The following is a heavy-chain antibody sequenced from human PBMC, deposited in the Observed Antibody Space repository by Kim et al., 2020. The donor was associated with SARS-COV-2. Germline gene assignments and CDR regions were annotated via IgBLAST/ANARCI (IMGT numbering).Heavy chain of an antibody. J-gene: IGHJ6*02. CDR1: GGSFSGYY. V-gene: IGHV4-34*01. D-gene: IGHD3-10*01. CDR3: ARGPDYYGSGSYRGYYYYGMDV. Sequence: SETLSLTCAVYGGSFSGYYWSWIRQPPGKGLEWIGEINHSGSTNYNPSLKSRVTISVDTSKNQFSLKLSSVTAADTAVYYCARGPDYYGSGSYRGYYYYGMDVWGQGTTVTVSS. CDR2: INHSGST.